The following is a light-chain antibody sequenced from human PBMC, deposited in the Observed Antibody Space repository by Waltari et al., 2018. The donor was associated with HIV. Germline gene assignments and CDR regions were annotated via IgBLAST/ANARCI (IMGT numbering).Light chain of an antibody. CDR2: DAS. CDR3: QQFRTYPRT. CDR1: QGIRNA. Sequence: AIQLTQSPSSLSASVGDRVTITCRASQGIRNALAWYQQKPGRPPKLLIYDASTLEGGVPSRFSGSFSGTDFNLTISNLQPEDSATYYCQQFRTYPRTFGQGAILEI. V-gene: IGKV1-13*02. J-gene: IGKJ2*01.